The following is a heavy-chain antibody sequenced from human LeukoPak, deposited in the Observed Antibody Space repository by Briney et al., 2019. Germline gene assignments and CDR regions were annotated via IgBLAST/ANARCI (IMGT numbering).Heavy chain of an antibody. Sequence: GGSLTLSCAASGFTFSAYWMTWVRQPPGKGLEWVANIRQEGNEKHYVDSVRGRFTISRDNGKNSLYLQLNSLRDEDTAVYYCAKGGRFCSGGDCYGWYFDLWGRGTLVTVSS. D-gene: IGHD2-21*02. CDR3: AKGGRFCSGGDCYGWYFDL. CDR2: IRQEGNEK. J-gene: IGHJ2*01. CDR1: GFTFSAYW. V-gene: IGHV3-7*01.